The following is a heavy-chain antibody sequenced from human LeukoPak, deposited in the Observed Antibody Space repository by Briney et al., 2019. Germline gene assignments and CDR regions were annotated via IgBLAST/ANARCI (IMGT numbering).Heavy chain of an antibody. D-gene: IGHD5-18*01. CDR1: GGSFSDYY. CDR2: VKHPGGT. Sequence: SETLSLTCAVYGGSFSDYYWTWIRQPPGEGLEWIGEVKHPGGTNYNPSLKSRVTISLDTSKNQFSLKLSSVTAADTAVYYCARHGEVGYSYGSWYYWGQGTLVTVSS. J-gene: IGHJ4*02. V-gene: IGHV4-34*01. CDR3: ARHGEVGYSYGSWYY.